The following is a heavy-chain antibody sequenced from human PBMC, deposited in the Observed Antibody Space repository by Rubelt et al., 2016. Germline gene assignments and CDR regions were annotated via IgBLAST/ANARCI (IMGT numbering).Heavy chain of an antibody. CDR1: SSYG. D-gene: IGHD5-18*01. Sequence: SSYGMHWVRQAPGKGLEWVAVISYDGSNKSYADSVKGRFTISRDNSKNTLYLQMNSLRAEDTAVYYCAKDWWTDTAMDYWGQGTLVTVSS. CDR3: AKDWWTDTAMDY. V-gene: IGHV3-30*18. CDR2: ISYDGSNK. J-gene: IGHJ4*02.